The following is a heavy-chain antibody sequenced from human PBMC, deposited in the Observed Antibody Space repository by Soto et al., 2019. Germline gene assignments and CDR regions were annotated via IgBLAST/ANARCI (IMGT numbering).Heavy chain of an antibody. J-gene: IGHJ6*02. Sequence: GGSLRLSCAASGFTFSSYAMHWVRQAPGKGLEWVAVISYDGSNKYYADSVKGRFTISRDNSKNTLYLQMNSLRAEDTAVYYCARVSKNYYGSGSYFWGPMDVWGQGTTVTVSS. CDR3: ARVSKNYYGSGSYFWGPMDV. CDR1: GFTFSSYA. CDR2: ISYDGSNK. V-gene: IGHV3-30-3*01. D-gene: IGHD3-10*01.